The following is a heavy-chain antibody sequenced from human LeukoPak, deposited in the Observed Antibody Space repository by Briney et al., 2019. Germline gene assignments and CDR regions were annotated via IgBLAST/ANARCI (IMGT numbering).Heavy chain of an antibody. CDR1: GFTFSSYS. D-gene: IGHD5-12*01. J-gene: IGHJ4*02. CDR2: ISSSSSYI. V-gene: IGHV3-21*01. CDR3: ARDAGGYVPLDY. Sequence: GGSLRLSCAASGFTFSSYSMNWVRQAPGKGLEWVSSISSSSSYIYYADSVKGRFTISRDNAKNSLYLQMNSLRAEDTAVYYCARDAGGYVPLDYWGQGTLVTVSS.